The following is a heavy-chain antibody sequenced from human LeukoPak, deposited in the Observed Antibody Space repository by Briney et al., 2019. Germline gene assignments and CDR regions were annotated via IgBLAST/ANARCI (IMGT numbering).Heavy chain of an antibody. Sequence: PGGSLRLSCAASGFTFSSYAMSWVRQAPGKGLEWVSAISGSGGSTYYADSVKGRFTISRDNSKNTLYLQMNSLRADDTALYYCAKDQGYCDSTSCYTPDYWGQGTLVTVSS. V-gene: IGHV3-23*01. D-gene: IGHD2-2*02. CDR2: ISGSGGST. CDR3: AKDQGYCDSTSCYTPDY. J-gene: IGHJ4*02. CDR1: GFTFSSYA.